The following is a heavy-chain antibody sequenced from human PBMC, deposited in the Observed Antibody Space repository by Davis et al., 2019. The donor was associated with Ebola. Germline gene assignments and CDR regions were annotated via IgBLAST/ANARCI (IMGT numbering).Heavy chain of an antibody. CDR1: GYSFTSYW. CDR3: ARGSVVVAAVFDY. J-gene: IGHJ4*02. D-gene: IGHD2-15*01. Sequence: KVSCKGSGYSFTSYWIGWVRQMPGKGLEWMGRIDPSDAYTNYSPSFQGHVTISADKSISTAYLQWSSLKASDTAMYYCARGSVVVAAVFDYWGQGTLVTVSS. V-gene: IGHV5-10-1*01. CDR2: IDPSDAYT.